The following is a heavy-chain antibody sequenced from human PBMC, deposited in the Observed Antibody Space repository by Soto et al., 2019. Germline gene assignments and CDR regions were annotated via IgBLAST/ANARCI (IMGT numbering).Heavy chain of an antibody. CDR3: ARELQGHIAAAGINWFDP. D-gene: IGHD6-13*01. J-gene: IGHJ5*02. CDR1: GGTFSSYA. Sequence: GASVKVSCKASGGTFSSYAISWVRQAPGQGLEWMGGIIPIFGTANYAQKFQGRVTVTADESTSTAYMEPSSLRSEDTAVYYCARELQGHIAAAGINWFDPWGQGTLVTVSS. CDR2: IIPIFGTA. V-gene: IGHV1-69*13.